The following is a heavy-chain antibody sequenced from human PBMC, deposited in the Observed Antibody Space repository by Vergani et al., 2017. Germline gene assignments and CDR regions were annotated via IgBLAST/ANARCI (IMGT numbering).Heavy chain of an antibody. J-gene: IGHJ6*02. D-gene: IGHD2-2*01. Sequence: QVQLVESGGGVVQPGRSLRLSCAASGFTFSSYGMHWVRQAPGKGLEWVAVISYDGSNKYYADSVKGRFTISRDNSKNTLYLQMNSLRAEDTAVYYCAKRRLVVPAAIDYYYGMDVWGQGTTVTVSS. V-gene: IGHV3-30*18. CDR2: ISYDGSNK. CDR3: AKRRLVVPAAIDYYYGMDV. CDR1: GFTFSSYG.